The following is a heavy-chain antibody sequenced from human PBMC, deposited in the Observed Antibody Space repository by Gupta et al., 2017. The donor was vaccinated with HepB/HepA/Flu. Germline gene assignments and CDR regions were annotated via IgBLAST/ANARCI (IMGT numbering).Heavy chain of an antibody. CDR3: ARDRITMIPMDV. D-gene: IGHD3-22*01. CDR1: GFTFSSYA. V-gene: IGHV3-30-3*01. CDR2: ISYDGSNK. Sequence: QVQLVESGGGVVQPGRSLRLSCAASGFTFSSYAMHWVRQAPGKGLEWVAVISYDGSNKYYADSVKGRFTISRDNSKNTLYLQMNSLRAEDTAVYYCARDRITMIPMDVWGQGTTVTVSS. J-gene: IGHJ6*02.